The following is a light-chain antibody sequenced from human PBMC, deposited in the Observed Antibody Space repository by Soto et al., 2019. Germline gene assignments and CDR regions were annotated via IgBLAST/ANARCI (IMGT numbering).Light chain of an antibody. CDR1: QSVSSNY. CDR3: QQRSNWPT. J-gene: IGKJ4*01. Sequence: EIVLTQSPGILSLSPGDGATLSCRASQSVSSNYLAWYQQNPGQAPRLLIYGTSNRATGIPARFGGSGSGTDFTLTISSLEPEDFAVYYCQQRSNWPTFGGGTKVDIK. CDR2: GTS. V-gene: IGKV3-11*01.